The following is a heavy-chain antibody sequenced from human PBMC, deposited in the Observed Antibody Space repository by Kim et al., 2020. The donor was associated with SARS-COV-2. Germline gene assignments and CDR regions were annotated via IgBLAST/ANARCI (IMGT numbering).Heavy chain of an antibody. V-gene: IGHV4-39*01. CDR3: ARHLEYSYYYLDV. CDR2: IHYSGST. Sequence: SETLSLTCTVSGCSISSSTYYWAWIRQPPGKGLEWIATIHYSGSTHYNPSLQSRATISVDTSKNQFSLRLSSVTAAETAVYFCARHLEYSYYYLDVWG. CDR1: GCSISSSTYY. J-gene: IGHJ6*03.